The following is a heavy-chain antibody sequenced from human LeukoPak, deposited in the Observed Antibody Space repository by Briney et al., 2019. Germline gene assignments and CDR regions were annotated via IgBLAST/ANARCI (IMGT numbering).Heavy chain of an antibody. CDR1: GYTFTSYD. V-gene: IGHV1-8*01. J-gene: IGHJ6*02. CDR2: MNPNSGNT. Sequence: ASVKVSCKASGYTFTSYDINRVRQATGQGLEWMGWMNPNSGNTGYAQKFQGRVTMTRNTSISTAYMELSSLRSEDTAVYYCARVTGFLYYYYGMDVWGQGTTVTVSS. D-gene: IGHD7-27*01. CDR3: ARVTGFLYYYYGMDV.